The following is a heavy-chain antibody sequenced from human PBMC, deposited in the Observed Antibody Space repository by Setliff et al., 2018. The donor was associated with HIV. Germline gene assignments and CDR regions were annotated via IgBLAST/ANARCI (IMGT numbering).Heavy chain of an antibody. CDR1: GGSISSQY. CDR3: ARLHGDFYFDL. J-gene: IGHJ4*02. D-gene: IGHD4-17*01. Sequence: PSQTLSLTCTVSGGSISSQYWSWIRQTPGKGLESIGYVYNSGGTNYNPSLKSRATISVDTSKNQFSLRLSSVTAADTAVYYCARLHGDFYFDLWGQGTLVTVSS. V-gene: IGHV4-59*11. CDR2: VYNSGGT.